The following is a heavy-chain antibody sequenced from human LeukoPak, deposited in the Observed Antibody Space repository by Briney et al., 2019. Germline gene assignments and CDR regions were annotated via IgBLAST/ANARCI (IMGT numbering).Heavy chain of an antibody. CDR1: GFTLSTYT. Sequence: GGSLRLSCAASGFTLSTYTMNWVRQAPGKGLQWFSYIGSSSSTIYYADSVKGRFTISRDNAKNSLYLQMNSLRDEDTAVYYCAREYSSSSGRAFDIWGQGTMVTVSS. CDR2: IGSSSSTI. D-gene: IGHD6-6*01. CDR3: AREYSSSSGRAFDI. J-gene: IGHJ3*02. V-gene: IGHV3-48*02.